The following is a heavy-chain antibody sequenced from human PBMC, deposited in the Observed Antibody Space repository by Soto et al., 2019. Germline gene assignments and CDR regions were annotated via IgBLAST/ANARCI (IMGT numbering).Heavy chain of an antibody. V-gene: IGHV3-30-3*01. CDR3: ARQWSDTNGSCFDS. CDR1: GFVFGVFA. D-gene: IGHD1-26*01. CDR2: ISHDGNSQ. J-gene: IGHJ4*02. Sequence: GGSLRLSCAASGFVFGVFAIHWVRQAPGKGLECVAVISHDGNSQYYADSVKGRFTISRDNSKNTLFLQMNSLRAEDTAVYYCARQWSDTNGSCFDSWGRGTLVTVSS.